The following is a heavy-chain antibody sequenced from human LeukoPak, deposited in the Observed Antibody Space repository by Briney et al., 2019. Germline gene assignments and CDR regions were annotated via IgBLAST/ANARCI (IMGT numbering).Heavy chain of an antibody. CDR2: INPNSGGT. D-gene: IGHD6-13*01. J-gene: IGHJ4*02. CDR1: GYTFTGYY. V-gene: IGHV1-2*02. CDR3: ARGSKPRIAAAGNDY. Sequence: GASVKVSCKASGYTFTGYYMHWVRQAPGQGLEWMGWINPNSGGTNYAQKFQGRVTMTRDTSISTAYMELSRLGSDDTAVCYCARGSKPRIAAAGNDYWGQGTLVTVSS.